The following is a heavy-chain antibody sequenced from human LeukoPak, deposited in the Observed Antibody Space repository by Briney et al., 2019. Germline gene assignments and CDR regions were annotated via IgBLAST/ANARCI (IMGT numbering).Heavy chain of an antibody. CDR3: AKDMADKYYYDSSGYWDH. Sequence: GGSLRLSCAASGFTFSSYGMQWVRQAPGKGLEWVAVISYDGSNKYYADSVKGRFTISRDNSKNMLYLQMNSLRAEDTAVYYCAKDMADKYYYDSSGYWDHWGQGTLVTVSS. CDR2: ISYDGSNK. CDR1: GFTFSSYG. J-gene: IGHJ4*02. V-gene: IGHV3-30*18. D-gene: IGHD3-22*01.